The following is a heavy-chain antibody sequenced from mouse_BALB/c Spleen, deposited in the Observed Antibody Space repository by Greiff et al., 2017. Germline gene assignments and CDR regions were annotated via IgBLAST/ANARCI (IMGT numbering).Heavy chain of an antibody. CDR1: GFSLTGYG. J-gene: IGHJ1*01. CDR3: ARDGYDYDWYFDV. Sequence: QVQLQQSGPGLVAPSQSLSITCTVSGFSLTGYGVNWVRQPPGKGLEWLGMIWGDGSTDYNSALKSRLSISKDNSKSQVFLKMNSLQTDDTARYYCARDGYDYDWYFDVWGAGTTVTVSS. V-gene: IGHV2-6-7*01. D-gene: IGHD2-4*01. CDR2: IWGDGST.